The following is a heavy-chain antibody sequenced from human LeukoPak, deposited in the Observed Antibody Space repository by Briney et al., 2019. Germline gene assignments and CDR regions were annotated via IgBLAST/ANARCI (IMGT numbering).Heavy chain of an antibody. D-gene: IGHD3-22*01. J-gene: IGHJ4*02. V-gene: IGHV3-48*04. CDR3: ARDPTDYDSSGVREDY. CDR1: GFTFSSYN. Sequence: PGGSLRLSCASSGFTFSSYNMIWVRQAPGKGLEWVSFISGSSISIYYADSVKGRFTISRDNAKSSLYLQMNSLRAEDTAVYYCARDPTDYDSSGVREDYWGQGTLVTVSS. CDR2: ISGSSISI.